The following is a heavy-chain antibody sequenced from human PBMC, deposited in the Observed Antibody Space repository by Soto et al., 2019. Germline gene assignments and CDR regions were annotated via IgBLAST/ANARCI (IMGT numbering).Heavy chain of an antibody. V-gene: IGHV3-23*01. CDR3: XXXXXXXXGVWDWFDT. CDR2: IHGSGGGT. J-gene: IGHJ5*02. CDR1: GFTFKNYA. D-gene: IGHD1-26*01. Sequence: EAQLLESGGGLVQPGGSLRLSCAASGFTFKNYAMTWVRQAPGKGLEWVSSIHGSGGGTYYADSVKGRFTVSRDDSKETLXXXXXXXXXXXXXXXXXXXXXXXXXGVWDWFDTWGQGTLVTVSS.